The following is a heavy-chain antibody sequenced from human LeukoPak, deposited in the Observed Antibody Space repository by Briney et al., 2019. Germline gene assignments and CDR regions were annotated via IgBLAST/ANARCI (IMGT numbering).Heavy chain of an antibody. CDR1: GYTFTGYY. CDR2: INPNSGGT. D-gene: IGHD6-19*01. CDR3: ARGLAVAGSSWFDP. V-gene: IGHV1-2*02. J-gene: IGHJ5*02. Sequence: ASVKVSCKASGYTFTGYYMHWVRQAPGQGLEWMGWINPNSGGTNCAQKFQGRVTMTRDTSISTAYMELSRLRSDDTAVYYCARGLAVAGSSWFDPWGQGTLVSVSS.